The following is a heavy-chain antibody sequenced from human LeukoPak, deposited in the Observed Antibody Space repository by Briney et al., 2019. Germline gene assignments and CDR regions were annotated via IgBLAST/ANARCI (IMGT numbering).Heavy chain of an antibody. D-gene: IGHD1-26*01. Sequence: GGSLRLSCAASGFTFSSYALSWVRQAPGKGLEWVSTISSSGANTHYADSVRDRFTISRDNSKNTLYLQMNSLRAEDTAVYYCARSGINLFDYWGHGTLLTVSS. CDR1: GFTFSSYA. J-gene: IGHJ4*01. CDR2: ISSSGANT. CDR3: ARSGINLFDY. V-gene: IGHV3-23*01.